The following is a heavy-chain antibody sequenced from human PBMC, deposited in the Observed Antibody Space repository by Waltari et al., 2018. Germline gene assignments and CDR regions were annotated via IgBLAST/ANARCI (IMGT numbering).Heavy chain of an antibody. Sequence: EVQLVQSGAEVKKPGATVKISCKVSGYTFTDYYMHWVQQAPGKGLEWMGLVDPEDGETIYAEKFQGRVTITADTSTDTAYMELSSLRSEDTAVYYCATDLGPHGTIFGVVTQGFDPWGQGTLVTVSS. J-gene: IGHJ5*02. V-gene: IGHV1-69-2*01. CDR1: GYTFTDYY. CDR3: ATDLGPHGTIFGVVTQGFDP. D-gene: IGHD3-3*01. CDR2: VDPEDGET.